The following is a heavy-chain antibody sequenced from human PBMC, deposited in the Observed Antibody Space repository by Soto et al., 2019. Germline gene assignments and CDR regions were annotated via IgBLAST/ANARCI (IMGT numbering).Heavy chain of an antibody. CDR2: INPSGGST. D-gene: IGHD3-22*01. CDR3: ADLYYDSSGYYQHDAFDI. CDR1: GYTFTSYY. Sequence: ASVTVSCQASGYTFTSYYMHWVRQAPGQGLEWMGIINPSGGSTSYAQKFQGRVTMTRDTSTSTVYMELSSLRSEDTAVYYCADLYYDSSGYYQHDAFDIWGQGTMVTVS. J-gene: IGHJ3*02. V-gene: IGHV1-46*01.